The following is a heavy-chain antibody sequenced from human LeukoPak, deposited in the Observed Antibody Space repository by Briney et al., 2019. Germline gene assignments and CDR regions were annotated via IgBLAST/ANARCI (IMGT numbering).Heavy chain of an antibody. J-gene: IGHJ4*02. V-gene: IGHV3-21*01. CDR2: ISSSSSYI. Sequence: TGGSLRLSCAASGFTFSSYSMNWVRQAPGKGLEWVSSISSSSSYIYYADSVKGRFTISRDNAKNSLYLQMNSLRAEDTAVYYCARVDKLAFDYWGQGTLVTVSS. CDR1: GFTFSSYS. CDR3: ARVDKLAFDY. D-gene: IGHD5-24*01.